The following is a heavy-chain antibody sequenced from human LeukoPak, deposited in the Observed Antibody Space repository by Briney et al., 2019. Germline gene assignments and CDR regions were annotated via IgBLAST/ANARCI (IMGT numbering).Heavy chain of an antibody. V-gene: IGHV4-34*01. Sequence: SETLSLTCAVYGGSFSGYYWNWIRQPPGKGLEWIGEINQSGRTNYNPSLKSRVTISVDTSKNQFSLKLSSVTAADTAVYYCARSQYCYDGSGSAFDIWGQGTMVTVSS. D-gene: IGHD3-22*01. CDR2: INQSGRT. CDR1: GGSFSGYY. CDR3: ARSQYCYDGSGSAFDI. J-gene: IGHJ3*02.